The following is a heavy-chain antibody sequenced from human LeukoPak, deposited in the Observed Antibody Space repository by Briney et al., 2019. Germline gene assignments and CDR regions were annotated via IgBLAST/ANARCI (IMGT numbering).Heavy chain of an antibody. J-gene: IGHJ3*02. V-gene: IGHV3-30*02. Sequence: GGSLRLSCAASGFTFSSYGMHWVRQAPGKGLEWVAFIRYDGSNKYYADSVKGRFTISRDNSKNTLYLQMNSLRAEDTAVYYCAKDSGSYTPAGDAFDIWGQGTMVTVSS. CDR1: GFTFSSYG. D-gene: IGHD1-26*01. CDR2: IRYDGSNK. CDR3: AKDSGSYTPAGDAFDI.